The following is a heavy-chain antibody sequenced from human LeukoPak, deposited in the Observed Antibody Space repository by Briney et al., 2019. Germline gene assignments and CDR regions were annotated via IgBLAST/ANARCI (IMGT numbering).Heavy chain of an antibody. D-gene: IGHD5-18*01. Sequence: KPSETLSLTCTVSGGSISSSSYYWGWIRQPPGKGLEWIGSIYYSGSTYYNPSLKSRVTISVDTSKNQFSLKLSSVTAADTAVYYCARRSGYSYGMFDYWGQGTLATVSS. CDR1: GGSISSSSYY. CDR3: ARRSGYSYGMFDY. CDR2: IYYSGST. V-gene: IGHV4-39*01. J-gene: IGHJ4*02.